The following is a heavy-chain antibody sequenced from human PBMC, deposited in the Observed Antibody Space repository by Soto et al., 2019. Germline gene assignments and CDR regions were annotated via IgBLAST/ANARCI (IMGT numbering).Heavy chain of an antibody. Sequence: QLQLQESGPALVRPSETLSLNCVVSGGSTSSSIHYWGWIRQPPGKGLEWIGSMSHSGSTHYTPSLKSPVNISADKSKNQFSLTLTTVTPADTAVYFCARHMDYNILTGYFDWGQGTLVTVSS. CDR2: MSHSGST. CDR1: GGSTSSSIHY. J-gene: IGHJ4*02. CDR3: ARHMDYNILTGYFD. V-gene: IGHV4-39*01. D-gene: IGHD3-9*01.